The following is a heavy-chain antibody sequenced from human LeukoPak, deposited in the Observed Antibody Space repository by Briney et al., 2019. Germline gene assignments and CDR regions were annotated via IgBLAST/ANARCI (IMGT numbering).Heavy chain of an antibody. CDR1: GFTVSSNY. CDR2: IYSGGST. Sequence: GGSLRLSCAAPGFTVSSNYMSWVPQAPGKGLEWVSVIYSGGSTYYADSVKGRFTISRDNSKNTLYLQMNSLRAEDTAVYYCARDLYSSGWIRDYWGQGTLVTVSS. D-gene: IGHD6-19*01. V-gene: IGHV3-53*01. CDR3: ARDLYSSGWIRDY. J-gene: IGHJ4*02.